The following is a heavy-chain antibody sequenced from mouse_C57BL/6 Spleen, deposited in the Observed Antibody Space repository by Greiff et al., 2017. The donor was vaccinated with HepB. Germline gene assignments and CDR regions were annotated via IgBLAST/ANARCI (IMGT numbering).Heavy chain of an antibody. CDR1: GYTFTSYD. V-gene: IGHV1-85*01. CDR2: IYPRDGST. D-gene: IGHD1-1*01. J-gene: IGHJ1*03. Sequence: VQLQQSGPELVKPGASVKLSCKASGYTFTSYDINWVKQRPGQGLEWIGWIYPRDGSTKYNEKFKGKATLTVDTSSSTAYMELHSLTSEDSAVYFCLITTVVATDWYFDVWGTGTTVTVSS. CDR3: LITTVVATDWYFDV.